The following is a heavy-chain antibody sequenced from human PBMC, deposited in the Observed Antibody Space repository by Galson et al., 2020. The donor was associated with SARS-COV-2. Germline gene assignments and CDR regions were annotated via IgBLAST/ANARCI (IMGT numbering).Heavy chain of an antibody. CDR1: GFTFSSYS. CDR2: ISSSSSTI. J-gene: IGHJ5*02. D-gene: IGHD2-2*02. V-gene: IGHV3-48*02. Sequence: GGSLRLSCAASGFTFSSYSMNWVRQAPGKGLEWVSYISSSSSTIYYADSVKGRFTISRDNAKNSLYLQMNSLRDEDTAVYYCARDLVVVVPAAINHDWFDPWGQGTLVTVSS. CDR3: ARDLVVVVPAAINHDWFDP.